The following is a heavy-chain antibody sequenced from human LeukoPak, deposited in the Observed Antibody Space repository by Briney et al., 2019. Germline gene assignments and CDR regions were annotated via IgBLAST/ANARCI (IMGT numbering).Heavy chain of an antibody. D-gene: IGHD2-2*01. CDR2: IYYSGST. CDR3: ARGPGYCSSTSCYRYYYYYGMDV. J-gene: IGHJ6*02. Sequence: SETLSLTCTVSGGSISSGDYYWRWIRQPPGKGLEWIGYIYYSGSTYYNPSLKSRVTISVDTSKNQFSLKLSSVTAADTAVYYCARGPGYCSSTSCYRYYYYYGMDVWGQGTTVTVSS. V-gene: IGHV4-30-4*01. CDR1: GGSISSGDYY.